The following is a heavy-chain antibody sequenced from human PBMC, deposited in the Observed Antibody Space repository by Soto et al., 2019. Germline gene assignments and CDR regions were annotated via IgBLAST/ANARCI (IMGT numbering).Heavy chain of an antibody. J-gene: IGHJ5*02. CDR2: IYYSGST. Sequence: SETLSLTCTVSGGSISSYYWSWIRQPPGKXLEWIGYIYYSGSTNYNPSLKSRVTISVDTSKNQFSLKLSSVTAADTAVYYCARMKYYDILTGSIKWFDPWGQGTLVTVSS. CDR1: GGSISSYY. D-gene: IGHD3-9*01. CDR3: ARMKYYDILTGSIKWFDP. V-gene: IGHV4-59*01.